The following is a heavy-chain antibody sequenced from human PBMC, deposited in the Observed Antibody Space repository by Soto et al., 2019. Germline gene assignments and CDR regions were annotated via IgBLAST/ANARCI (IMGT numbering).Heavy chain of an antibody. Sequence: QVQLVQSGAEVKKPGASVKVSCKASGYTFTSYYMHWVRQAPGQGLEWMGVINPSGGSTNYAQKFRGRVNMTKGTSTTTVYMELSSLRSEDTAVYYCARGPYYFDSTGYYGHWGQGTLVTVSS. D-gene: IGHD3-22*01. CDR2: INPSGGST. J-gene: IGHJ4*02. CDR3: ARGPYYFDSTGYYGH. V-gene: IGHV1-46*01. CDR1: GYTFTSYY.